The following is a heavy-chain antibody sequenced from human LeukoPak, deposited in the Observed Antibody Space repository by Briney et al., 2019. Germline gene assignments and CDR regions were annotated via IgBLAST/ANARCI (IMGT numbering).Heavy chain of an antibody. Sequence: GGSLRLSCAASGFTFSSYWMSWVRQAPGKGLEWVANIKQDGSEKYYVDSVKGRFTISRDNAKNSLYLQMNSLRAEDTAVYYCARDRRYDFCSGYLRGFDYWGQRTLVTVSS. V-gene: IGHV3-7*01. CDR1: GFTFSSYW. D-gene: IGHD3-3*01. CDR2: IKQDGSEK. J-gene: IGHJ4*02. CDR3: ARDRRYDFCSGYLRGFDY.